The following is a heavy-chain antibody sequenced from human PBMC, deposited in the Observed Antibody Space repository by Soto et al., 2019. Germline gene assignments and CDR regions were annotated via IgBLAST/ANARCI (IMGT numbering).Heavy chain of an antibody. CDR2: ISGSDDST. Sequence: EVQLLESGGGLVQPGESLRLSCAASGFTFSSYAMSWVGQAPGKGLEGVSVISGSDDSTYYADSVKGRFTISRDNSKNTLYLQMNSLRAEDTAVYYCAKRSRSATFAYWGQGTLVTVSS. CDR3: AKRSRSATFAY. V-gene: IGHV3-23*01. D-gene: IGHD6-6*01. CDR1: GFTFSSYA. J-gene: IGHJ4*02.